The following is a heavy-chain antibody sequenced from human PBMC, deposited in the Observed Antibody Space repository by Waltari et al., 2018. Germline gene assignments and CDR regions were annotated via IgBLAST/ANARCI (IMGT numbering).Heavy chain of an antibody. D-gene: IGHD3-10*01. V-gene: IGHV4-31*03. J-gene: IGHJ6*02. CDR1: GGSISSGGYY. CDR3: WGSSGGNYYYGMDV. CDR2: IYYSGST. Sequence: QVQLQESGPGLVKPSQTLSLTCPFSGGSISSGGYYWSWIRQHPGKGLEWIGYIYYSGSTYYNPSLKSRVTISVDTSKNQFSLKLSSVTAADTAVYYCWGSSGGNYYYGMDVWGQGTTVTVSS.